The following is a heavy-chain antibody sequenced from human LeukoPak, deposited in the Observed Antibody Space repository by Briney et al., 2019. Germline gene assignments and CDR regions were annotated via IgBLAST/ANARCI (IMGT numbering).Heavy chain of an antibody. CDR3: ARDQAMVLGVITVDY. V-gene: IGHV3-48*03. Sequence: GGSLRLSCAASGFTFSKMNWVRQAPGKGLEWVSYISSSGSTIYYADSVKGRFTISRDNAKNSLYLQMNSLRAEDTAVYYCARDQAMVLGVITVDYWGQGTLVTVSS. D-gene: IGHD3-10*01. CDR2: ISSSGSTI. CDR1: GFTFSK. J-gene: IGHJ4*02.